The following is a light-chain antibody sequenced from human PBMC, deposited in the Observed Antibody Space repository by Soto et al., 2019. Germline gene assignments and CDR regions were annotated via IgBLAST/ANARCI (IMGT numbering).Light chain of an antibody. CDR3: AAWYDSLNGVL. CDR1: SSNIGMNH. CDR2: RND. V-gene: IGLV1-47*01. J-gene: IGLJ2*01. Sequence: QSVLTQPPSASGTPGQRVTISCSGSSSNIGMNHVYWYQQIPGTAPKLLIYRNDQRPSGVPDRFSASKSGTSASLDISGLRSEDESDFFCAAWYDSLNGVLFGAGTKLTVL.